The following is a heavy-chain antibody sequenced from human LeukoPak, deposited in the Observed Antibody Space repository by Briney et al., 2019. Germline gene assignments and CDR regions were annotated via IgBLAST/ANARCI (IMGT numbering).Heavy chain of an antibody. Sequence: ASVKVSGKASGYTFTGYYMHWVRQAPGQGLEWMGWINPNSGGTNYAQKFQGWVTMTRDTSISTAYMELSRLRSDDTAVYYCARGGYFDSRPPSNWFDPWGQGTLVTVSS. D-gene: IGHD3-9*01. CDR2: INPNSGGT. CDR3: ARGGYFDSRPPSNWFDP. CDR1: GYTFTGYY. J-gene: IGHJ5*02. V-gene: IGHV1-2*04.